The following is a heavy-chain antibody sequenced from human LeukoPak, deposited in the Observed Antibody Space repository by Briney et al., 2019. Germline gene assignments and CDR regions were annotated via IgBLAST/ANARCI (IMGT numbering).Heavy chain of an antibody. CDR3: ARDQSITIFGVWDY. Sequence: GASVKVSCKASGGTFSSYAISWVRQAPGQGLEWMGGIIPIFGTANYAQKFQGRVTITADESTSTAYMELSSLRSEDTGVYYCARDQSITIFGVWDYWGQGTLVTVSS. V-gene: IGHV1-69*01. J-gene: IGHJ4*02. D-gene: IGHD3-3*01. CDR1: GGTFSSYA. CDR2: IIPIFGTA.